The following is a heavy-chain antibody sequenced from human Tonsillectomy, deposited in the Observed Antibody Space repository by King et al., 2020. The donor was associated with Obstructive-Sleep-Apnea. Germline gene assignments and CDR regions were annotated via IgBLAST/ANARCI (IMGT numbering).Heavy chain of an antibody. CDR3: AKDIVPYYDILTGYLDY. Sequence: EVQLVESGGGLVQPGRSLRLSCAASGFTFDDYAMHWVRQAPGKGLEWVSGISWNSGSIGYADSVKGRFTISRDNAKNSLYLQMNSLRAEDTALYYCAKDIVPYYDILTGYLDYWGQGTLVTVSS. D-gene: IGHD3-9*01. CDR2: ISWNSGSI. CDR1: GFTFDDYA. V-gene: IGHV3-9*01. J-gene: IGHJ4*02.